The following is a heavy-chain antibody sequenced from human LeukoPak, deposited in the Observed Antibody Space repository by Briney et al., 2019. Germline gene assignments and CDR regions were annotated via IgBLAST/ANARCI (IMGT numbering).Heavy chain of an antibody. CDR2: TYYRSKWYN. Sequence: SQTLSLTCAISGDSVSSNSAAWNWIRQSPSRGLEWLGRTYYRSKWYNDYAVSVKSRITINPDTSKNQFSLQLNSVTPEDTAVYYCARGTLGYSGYDYGNAFDIWGQGTMVTVSS. D-gene: IGHD5-12*01. CDR1: GDSVSSNSAA. CDR3: ARGTLGYSGYDYGNAFDI. V-gene: IGHV6-1*01. J-gene: IGHJ3*02.